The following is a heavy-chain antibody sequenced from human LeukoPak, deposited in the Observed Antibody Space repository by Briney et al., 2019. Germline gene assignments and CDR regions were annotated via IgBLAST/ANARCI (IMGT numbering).Heavy chain of an antibody. CDR3: ATGYSSSWENAFDI. V-gene: IGHV3-74*01. J-gene: IGHJ3*02. D-gene: IGHD6-13*01. Sequence: GGSLRLSCAAPGFTFSSYWMHWVRQAPGQGLVWVSRINSDGSITTYADSVKGRFTISRDNAKNTLYLQMNSLRAEDTAVYYCATGYSSSWENAFDIWGQGTMVAVSS. CDR2: INSDGSIT. CDR1: GFTFSSYW.